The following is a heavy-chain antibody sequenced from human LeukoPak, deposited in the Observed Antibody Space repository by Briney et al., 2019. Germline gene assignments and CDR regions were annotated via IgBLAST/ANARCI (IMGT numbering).Heavy chain of an antibody. CDR2: IYYSGST. CDR3: ATTSTGDYYYYYMDV. CDR1: GGSLSSYY. D-gene: IGHD2-8*02. Sequence: PSETLSLTCTVYGGSLSSYYWSWIRQPPGTGLEWIGYIYYSGSTNYNPSLKSRVTISVDTSKNQFSLKLSSVTAADTAVYYCATTSTGDYYYYYMDVWGKGTTVTVSS. J-gene: IGHJ6*03. V-gene: IGHV4-59*01.